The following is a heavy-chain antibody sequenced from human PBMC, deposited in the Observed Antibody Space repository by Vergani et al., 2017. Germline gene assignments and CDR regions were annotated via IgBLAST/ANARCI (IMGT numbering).Heavy chain of an antibody. J-gene: IGHJ4*02. CDR1: GGSVDNRDYY. D-gene: IGHD6-13*01. Sequence: LQLQESGPGLMKPSETLSLTCTVSGGSVDNRDYYWGWIRRPPGKGLEWIGSIYYSGSTYYNPSLKSRVTISVDTSKNQFSLKLSSVTAADTAVYYCARRKAAAANFDYWGQGTLVTVSS. CDR2: IYYSGST. CDR3: ARRKAAAANFDY. V-gene: IGHV4-39*01.